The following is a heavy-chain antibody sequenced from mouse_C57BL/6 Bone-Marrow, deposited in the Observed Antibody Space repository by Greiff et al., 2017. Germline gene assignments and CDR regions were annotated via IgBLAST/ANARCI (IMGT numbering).Heavy chain of an antibody. Sequence: VQLQESGPELVKPGASVKLSCKASGYTFTSYDINWVKQRPGQGLEWIGWIYPRDGSTKYNEKFKGKATLTVDTSSSTAYMELHSLTSEDSAVYVCARGLGAYAMDYWGQGTSVTVSA. V-gene: IGHV1-85*01. CDR2: IYPRDGST. CDR1: GYTFTSYD. D-gene: IGHD4-1*01. J-gene: IGHJ4*01. CDR3: ARGLGAYAMDY.